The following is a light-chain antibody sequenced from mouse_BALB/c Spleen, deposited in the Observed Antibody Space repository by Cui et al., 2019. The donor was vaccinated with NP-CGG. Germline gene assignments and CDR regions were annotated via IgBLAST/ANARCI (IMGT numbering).Light chain of an antibody. J-gene: IGLJ1*01. CDR1: TGTITTSHY. CDR3: ALWYSNHWV. V-gene: IGLV1*01. Sequence: QAVVLQESALTTSPGAPVTLTCRSSTGTITTSHYANWVQEKPDHLFTGLIGGTNNRAPGVPARFSGSLIGDKAALTITGAQTEDEAIYFCALWYSNHWVFGGGTKLTVL. CDR2: GTN.